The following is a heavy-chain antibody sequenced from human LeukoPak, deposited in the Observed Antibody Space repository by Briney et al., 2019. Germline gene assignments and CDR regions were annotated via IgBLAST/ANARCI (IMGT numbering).Heavy chain of an antibody. D-gene: IGHD3-9*01. J-gene: IGHJ5*02. CDR3: AKDAADWLRPSFVDT. CDR1: GFTFSSYG. V-gene: IGHV3-23*01. CDR2: ISGSGGST. Sequence: GGSLRLSCAASGFTFSSYGMSWVRQAPGKGLEWVSVISGSGGSTYYADSVKGRFTISRDNSKNTLYLQMNSLRAEDTAVYYCAKDAADWLRPSFVDTWGQGTLVTVSS.